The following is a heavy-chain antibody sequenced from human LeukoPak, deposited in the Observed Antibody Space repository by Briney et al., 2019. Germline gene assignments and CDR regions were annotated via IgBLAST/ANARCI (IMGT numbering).Heavy chain of an antibody. CDR2: IYHSGST. Sequence: SETLSLTCTVSGGSISSYYWSWIRQPPGKGLEWIGYIYHSGSTYYNPSLKSRVTISVDRSKNQFSLKLSSVTAADTAVYYCARSVRGVGRYFDYWGQGTLVTVSS. D-gene: IGHD3-10*02. J-gene: IGHJ4*02. V-gene: IGHV4-59*12. CDR3: ARSVRGVGRYFDY. CDR1: GGSISSYY.